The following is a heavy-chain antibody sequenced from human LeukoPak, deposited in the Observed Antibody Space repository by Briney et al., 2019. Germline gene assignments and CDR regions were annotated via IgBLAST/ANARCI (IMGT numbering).Heavy chain of an antibody. D-gene: IGHD3-16*01. CDR1: GYSFTNYW. V-gene: IGHV5-10-1*01. Sequence: GESLKISCKGSGYSFTNYWISWVRQMPGEGLEWMGRVVPRDSYTNYSPSFQGHVTISADKSISTAYLQWSSLKASDTAMYYCAKRLGADAFDIWGQGTMVTVSS. CDR3: AKRLGADAFDI. CDR2: VVPRDSYT. J-gene: IGHJ3*02.